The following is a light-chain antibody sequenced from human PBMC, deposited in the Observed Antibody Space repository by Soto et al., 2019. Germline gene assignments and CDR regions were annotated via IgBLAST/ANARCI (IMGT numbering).Light chain of an antibody. CDR2: GTS. V-gene: IGKV3-20*01. CDR1: QSVSSSY. CDR3: QQYGNSRWT. Sequence: EIVLTQSPDTLSLSPGERATLSCRASQSVSSSYLAWYQQTPGQAPRLLIYGTSNRATGIPDRFSGSGSGTDFTLTISRLEPEDFAVYCCQQYGNSRWTFGQGTKVEIK. J-gene: IGKJ1*01.